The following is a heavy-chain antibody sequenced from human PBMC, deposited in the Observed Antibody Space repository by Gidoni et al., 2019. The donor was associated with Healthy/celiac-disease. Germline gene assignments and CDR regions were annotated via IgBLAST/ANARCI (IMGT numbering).Heavy chain of an antibody. CDR2: ISCSGGST. Sequence: EVPLLVSGGGLVQPGRSLRLSCAASGFTFRSYALSWGRQAPGKGMEWVSDISCSGGSTYYADSVKGRFTISRDNSKNTLYLQMNSLRAEDTAVYYCAKETYGMDVWGQGTTVTVSS. CDR3: AKETYGMDV. J-gene: IGHJ6*02. V-gene: IGHV3-23*01. CDR1: GFTFRSYA.